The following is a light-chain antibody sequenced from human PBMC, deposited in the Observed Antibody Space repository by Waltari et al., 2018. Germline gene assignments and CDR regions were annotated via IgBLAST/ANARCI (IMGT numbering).Light chain of an antibody. CDR3: QQYNDWPRT. V-gene: IGKV3-15*01. CDR1: QSVSND. Sequence: ETVMTKSPATLSVSTGERATRSCRASQSVSNDVAWFQQKPGQAPRFLIHGASTRSTGIPARFSGSGSGTDFTLTISSLQSEDFAVYYCQQYNDWPRTFGQGTKVEIK. CDR2: GAS. J-gene: IGKJ1*01.